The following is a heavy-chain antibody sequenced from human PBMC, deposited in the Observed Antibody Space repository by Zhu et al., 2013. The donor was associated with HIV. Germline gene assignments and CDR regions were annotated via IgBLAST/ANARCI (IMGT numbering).Heavy chain of an antibody. D-gene: IGHD3-10*01. J-gene: IGHJ4*02. CDR2: IIPIFNTA. V-gene: IGHV1-69*06. Sequence: QVQLVQSGAEVKKPGSSVKVSCKASGGTLSSYGISWVRQAPRQGLEWMGRIIPIFNTANYAQKFQGRVTITADKSTSTAYMELSSLRSEDTAVYYCARVGEGVQGSYYVRFDYYFDYWGQGTLVTVSS. CDR3: ARVGEGVQGSYYVRFDYYFDY. CDR1: GGTLSSYG.